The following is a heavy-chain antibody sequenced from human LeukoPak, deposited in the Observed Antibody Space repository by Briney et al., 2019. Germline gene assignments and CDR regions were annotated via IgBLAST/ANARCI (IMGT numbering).Heavy chain of an antibody. J-gene: IGHJ4*02. CDR1: GGTFSSYA. CDR2: IIPIFGIA. CDR3: ARDRDYGGNLDFDY. D-gene: IGHD4-23*01. V-gene: IGHV1-69*04. Sequence: ASVKVSCKASGGTFSSYAISWVRQAPGQGLGWMGRIIPIFGIANYAQKFQGRVTITADKSTSTAYMELSSLRSEDTAVYYCARDRDYGGNLDFDYWGQGTLVTVSS.